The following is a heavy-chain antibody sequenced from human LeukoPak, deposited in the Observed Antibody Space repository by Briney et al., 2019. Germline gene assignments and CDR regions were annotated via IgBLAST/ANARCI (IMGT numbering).Heavy chain of an antibody. CDR1: GFTISRHY. D-gene: IGHD5-24*01. V-gene: IGHV3-53*01. CDR3: ARGPDVDGYIHAPFDY. J-gene: IGHJ4*02. CDR2: SYSGGST. Sequence: PGGSLRLSCAASGFTISRHYMSWVRQAPGKGLEWVALSYSGGSTYYADSVEGRFTISRDNSKSMLFLQMNGLRADDTAVYYCARGPDVDGYIHAPFDYWGQGALVTVSS.